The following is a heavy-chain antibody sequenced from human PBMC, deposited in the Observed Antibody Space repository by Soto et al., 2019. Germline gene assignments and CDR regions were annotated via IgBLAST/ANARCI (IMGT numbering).Heavy chain of an antibody. J-gene: IGHJ3*02. Sequence: ASVKVSCKASGYTFTSYAMHWVRQAPGQRLEWMGWINAGNGNTKYSQKFQGRVTITRDTSASTAYMELSSLRSEDTAVYYCARVGSSWNDAFDTWGQGTMVTVSS. D-gene: IGHD6-13*01. CDR1: GYTFTSYA. CDR2: INAGNGNT. V-gene: IGHV1-3*01. CDR3: ARVGSSWNDAFDT.